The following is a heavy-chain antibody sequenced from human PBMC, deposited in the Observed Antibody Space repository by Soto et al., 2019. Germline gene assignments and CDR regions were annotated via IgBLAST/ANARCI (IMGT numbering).Heavy chain of an antibody. CDR1: GFTFSSYA. V-gene: IGHV3-23*01. CDR2: ISGSGGST. J-gene: IGHJ6*03. Sequence: PGGSLRLSCAASGFTFSSYAMSWVRQAPGKGLEWVSAISGSGGSTYYADSVKGRFTISRDNSKNTLYLQMNSLRAEDTAVYYCAKNEGGPLGPVYYMDVWGKGTTVTVSS. CDR3: AKNEGGPLGPVYYMDV.